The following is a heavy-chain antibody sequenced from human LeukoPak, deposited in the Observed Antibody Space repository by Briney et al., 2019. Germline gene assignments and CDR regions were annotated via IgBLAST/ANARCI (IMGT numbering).Heavy chain of an antibody. D-gene: IGHD3-3*01. V-gene: IGHV3-7*01. CDR2: IKQDGSEK. CDR3: ARVSITIFGVIRYYMDV. CDR1: GFTFSRYW. Sequence: GGSLRLSCAASGFTFSRYWMSWVRQAPGKGLEWVANIKQDGSEKYYVDSVKGRFTVSRDNAKNSLYLQMNSLRAEDTAIYYCARVSITIFGVIRYYMDVWGKGTTVTVSS. J-gene: IGHJ6*03.